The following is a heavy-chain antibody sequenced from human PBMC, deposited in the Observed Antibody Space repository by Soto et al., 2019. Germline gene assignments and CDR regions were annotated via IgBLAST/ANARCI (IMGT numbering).Heavy chain of an antibody. D-gene: IGHD3-16*01. CDR2: IKGYNGNT. CDR1: GYTFTRSG. J-gene: IGHJ6*02. CDR3: ARMGDVAYCSYGMHV. V-gene: IGHV1-18*01. Sequence: QVQLVQSGAEGKKPGASVKVSCKASGYTFTRSGISWVRQAPGQGLEWMGWIKGYNGNTNYAQTFQGRIPMTTDTTTSTAYMELRSLRSDDTAVYSCARMGDVAYCSYGMHVWGQGTRVMVSS.